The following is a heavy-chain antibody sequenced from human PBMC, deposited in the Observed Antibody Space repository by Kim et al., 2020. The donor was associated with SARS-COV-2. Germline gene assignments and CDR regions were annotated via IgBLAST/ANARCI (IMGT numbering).Heavy chain of an antibody. V-gene: IGHV1-18*01. CDR2: ISAYNGNT. CDR1: GYTFTSYG. D-gene: IGHD3-10*01. Sequence: ASVKVSCKASGYTFTSYGIRWVRQAPGQGLEWMGWISAYNGNTNYALKLQGRVTMTTDTSTSTAYMELRSLRSDDTAVYYCARDVPYYYGSGSYATPLAWGQGTLVTVSS. CDR3: ARDVPYYYGSGSYATPLA. J-gene: IGHJ4*02.